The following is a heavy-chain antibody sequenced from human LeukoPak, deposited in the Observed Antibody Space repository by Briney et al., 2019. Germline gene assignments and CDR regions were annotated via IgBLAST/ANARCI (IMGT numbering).Heavy chain of an antibody. J-gene: IGHJ5*02. V-gene: IGHV3-11*04. Sequence: GGSLRLSCAASGFTFSDYYMSWIRQAPGKGLEWVSYISSSGSTIYYADSVKGRFTISRDNAKNSLYLQMNSLRAEDTAVYYCARDSEGYDFWSGYGWSDPWGQGTLVTVSS. CDR3: ARDSEGYDFWSGYGWSDP. CDR1: GFTFSDYY. D-gene: IGHD3-3*01. CDR2: ISSSGSTI.